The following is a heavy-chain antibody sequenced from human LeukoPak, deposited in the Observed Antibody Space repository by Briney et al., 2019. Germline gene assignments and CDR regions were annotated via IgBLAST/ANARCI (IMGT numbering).Heavy chain of an antibody. V-gene: IGHV3-33*06. J-gene: IGHJ4*02. CDR3: AKDWGYTTMVSYYFDY. D-gene: IGHD5-18*01. Sequence: GGSLRLSCAASGFTFSGYGMHWVRQAPDKGLEWVAVIWYDGNNKYYAESVKGRFTISRDNSKNTLYLQMNSLRAEDTAVYYCAKDWGYTTMVSYYFDYWGQGALVTVSS. CDR2: IWYDGNNK. CDR1: GFTFSGYG.